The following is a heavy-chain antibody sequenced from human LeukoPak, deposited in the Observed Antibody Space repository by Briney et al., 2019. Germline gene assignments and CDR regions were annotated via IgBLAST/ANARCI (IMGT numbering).Heavy chain of an antibody. CDR3: AKGGVSGWFYFDF. CDR1: GFTFSNYA. D-gene: IGHD6-19*01. CDR2: IGGSGVSI. V-gene: IGHV3-23*01. J-gene: IGHJ4*02. Sequence: PGGSLRLSCAASGFTFSNYAMTWVRQAPGKGLERVSTIGGSGVSIYYADSVKGRFTISRDNSRNTVYLQMDSLRAEDTALYYCAKGGVSGWFYFDFWGQGTLVTVSS.